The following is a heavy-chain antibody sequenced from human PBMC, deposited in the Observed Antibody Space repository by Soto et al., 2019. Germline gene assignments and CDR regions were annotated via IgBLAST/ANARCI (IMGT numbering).Heavy chain of an antibody. Sequence: GESLKISCKGSGYSCTSYWIGWVRQMTGKGLEWMGIIYPGDSDTRYSPSFQGQVTISADKSISTAYLQWSSLKASDTAMYYCARQSDYGDYGSNYYYYMDVWGKGTTVTVSS. D-gene: IGHD4-17*01. J-gene: IGHJ6*03. CDR1: GYSCTSYW. V-gene: IGHV5-51*01. CDR2: IYPGDSDT. CDR3: ARQSDYGDYGSNYYYYMDV.